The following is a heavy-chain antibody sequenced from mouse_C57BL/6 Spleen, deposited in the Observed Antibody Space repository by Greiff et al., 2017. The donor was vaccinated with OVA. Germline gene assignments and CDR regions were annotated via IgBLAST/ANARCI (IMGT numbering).Heavy chain of an antibody. D-gene: IGHD1-1*01. CDR2: IDPETGGT. V-gene: IGHV1-15*01. Sequence: QVQLQQSGAELVRPGASVTLSCKASGYTFTDYEMHWVKQTPVHGLEWIGAIDPETGGTAYNQKFKGKAILTADKSSSTAYMELRSLTSEDSAVYYCTRKGYYGSSYGGYWGQGTTLTVSS. CDR3: TRKGYYGSSYGGY. J-gene: IGHJ2*01. CDR1: GYTFTDYE.